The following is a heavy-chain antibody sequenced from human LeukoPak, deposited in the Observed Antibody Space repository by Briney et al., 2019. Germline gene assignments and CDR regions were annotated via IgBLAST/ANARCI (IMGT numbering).Heavy chain of an antibody. CDR2: IYSGGTT. V-gene: IGHV3-53*01. Sequence: PGGSLRLSCAASGFSVSSSWVRQAPGKGLEWVSVIYSGGTTYYADSVKGRFAISRDNSRNTLYPQMNSLRAEDTAVYYCARGHGDYVNFMSYWGQGTLVTVSS. J-gene: IGHJ4*02. CDR3: ARGHGDYVNFMSY. D-gene: IGHD4-17*01. CDR1: GFSVSS.